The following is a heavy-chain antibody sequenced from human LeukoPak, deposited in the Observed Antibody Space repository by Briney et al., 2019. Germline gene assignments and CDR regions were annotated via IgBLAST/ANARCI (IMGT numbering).Heavy chain of an antibody. CDR2: ISGRGGGT. Sequence: GGPLTLSCAASGFTFSNYGMSWVRQAPGKGLEWVSAISGRGGGTYYADSVKGRFTTSRDNSKNTLYLQMSSLRAEDTAVYYCAKALEMATISSDHWGQGTLVTVSS. J-gene: IGHJ4*02. D-gene: IGHD5-24*01. CDR1: GFTFSNYG. V-gene: IGHV3-23*01. CDR3: AKALEMATISSDH.